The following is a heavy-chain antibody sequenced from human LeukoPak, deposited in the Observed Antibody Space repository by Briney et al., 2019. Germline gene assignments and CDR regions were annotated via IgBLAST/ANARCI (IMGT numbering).Heavy chain of an antibody. CDR2: IYYSGST. CDR3: ASFMIVVVIKPHPVY. Sequence: SETLSLTCTVSGGSISSSSYYWGWIRQPPGKGLEWIGSIYYSGSTYYNPSLKSRVTISVDTSKNQFSLKLSSVTAADTAVYYCASFMIVVVIKPHPVYWGQGTLVTVSS. D-gene: IGHD3-22*01. V-gene: IGHV4-39*01. J-gene: IGHJ4*02. CDR1: GGSISSSSYY.